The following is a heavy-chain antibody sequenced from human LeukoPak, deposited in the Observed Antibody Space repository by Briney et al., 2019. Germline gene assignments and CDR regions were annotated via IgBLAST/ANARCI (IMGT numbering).Heavy chain of an antibody. Sequence: PGGSLRLSCAASGFTFSSYAMHWVRQAPGKGLEWVAVISYDGSNKYYADSVRGRFTISRDNSKNTLYLQMNSLRAEDTAVYYCAREGARILWFGELFGYYFDYWGQGTLVTVSS. D-gene: IGHD3-10*01. CDR2: ISYDGSNK. CDR3: AREGARILWFGELFGYYFDY. V-gene: IGHV3-30*04. J-gene: IGHJ4*02. CDR1: GFTFSSYA.